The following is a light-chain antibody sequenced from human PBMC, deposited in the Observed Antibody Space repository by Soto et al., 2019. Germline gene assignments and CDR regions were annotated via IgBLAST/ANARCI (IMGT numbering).Light chain of an antibody. CDR2: DAS. V-gene: IGKV3-20*01. CDR3: QRYGSSPLT. J-gene: IGKJ4*01. Sequence: EIVLTQSPGTLSLSPGKRATLSCRASQSVSSSYLAWYQQKPGQAPRLLIYDASSRATGIPDGISGSESGTDFTFTFSKLEPENFVVYYCQRYGSSPLTFGGGTKVVIK. CDR1: QSVSSSY.